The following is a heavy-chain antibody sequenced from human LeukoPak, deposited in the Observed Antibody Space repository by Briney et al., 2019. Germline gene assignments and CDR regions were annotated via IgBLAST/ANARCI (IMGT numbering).Heavy chain of an antibody. CDR1: GFSFSSYG. V-gene: IGHV3-33*01. CDR2: IRYDGSNT. J-gene: IGHJ4*02. Sequence: PGGSLRLSCTASGFSFSSYGMHWVRQAPGKGLEWVASIRYDGSNTNYVDSVKGRFTISRDNSKNTLYLQMNSLRAEDTAVFYCARGYYYGTTGHFDSWGQGTLVTVSS. CDR3: ARGYYYGTTGHFDS. D-gene: IGHD3-22*01.